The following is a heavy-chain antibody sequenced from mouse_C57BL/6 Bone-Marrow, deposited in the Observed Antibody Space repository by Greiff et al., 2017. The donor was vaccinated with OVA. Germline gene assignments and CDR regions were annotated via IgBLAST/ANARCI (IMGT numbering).Heavy chain of an antibody. J-gene: IGHJ2*01. CDR1: GYTFTSYW. D-gene: IGHD1-1*01. Sequence: VQLQQPGAELVKPGASVKLSCKASGYTFTSYWMHWVKQRPGQGLEWIGMIHPNSGSTNYNEKFKSKATLTVDKSSSTAYMQLSSLTSEDSAVYYCAREDYYGSCYGDYWGQGTTLTVSS. CDR2: IHPNSGST. V-gene: IGHV1-64*01. CDR3: AREDYYGSCYGDY.